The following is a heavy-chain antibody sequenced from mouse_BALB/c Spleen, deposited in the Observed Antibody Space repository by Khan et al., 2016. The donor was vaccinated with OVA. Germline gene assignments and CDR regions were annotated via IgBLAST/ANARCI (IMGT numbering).Heavy chain of an antibody. CDR2: ISAGSASA. J-gene: IGHJ2*01. CDR1: GYTFTEYY. Sequence: LQQPGPELVKPGTSVKSSCEDSGYTFTEYYINWVKQKPGQGLAWIGWISAGSASAKYNDKFKGKATLTVDTSSSTAFMQPSSLTSEDTVGYCCEGGFDYWAEGSTLTVS. V-gene: IGHV1-84*02. CDR3: EGGFDY.